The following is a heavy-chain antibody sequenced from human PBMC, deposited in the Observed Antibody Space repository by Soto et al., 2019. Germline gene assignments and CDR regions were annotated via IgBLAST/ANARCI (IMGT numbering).Heavy chain of an antibody. CDR2: FGVDYVT. Sequence: EVQLLESGGGLIQPRGSLRLSCATFGFSFSNYAMSWVRQAPGKGLEWVSGFGVDYVTYYADSVRGRFTISRDNSKNTLYLQMSSLRAEDTALYYCAKAKGSFDHTGPDQWGQGTLVTVSS. J-gene: IGHJ4*02. V-gene: IGHV3-23*01. CDR1: GFSFSNYA. D-gene: IGHD2-8*02. CDR3: AKAKGSFDHTGPDQ.